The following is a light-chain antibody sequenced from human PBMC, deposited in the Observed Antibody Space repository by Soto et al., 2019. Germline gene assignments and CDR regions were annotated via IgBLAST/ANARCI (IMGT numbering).Light chain of an antibody. Sequence: QSVLTQPAPLSGSSGPSITISCTGNSSEVWSYNLVSWYQQHPGKAPKLMIYEVSKRPSGVSNRFSGSKSGNTASLTISGLQAEDEADYYCCSYAGSSTFLYVFGTGTKVTVL. CDR2: EVS. CDR3: CSYAGSSTFLYV. CDR1: SSEVWSYNL. J-gene: IGLJ1*01. V-gene: IGLV2-23*02.